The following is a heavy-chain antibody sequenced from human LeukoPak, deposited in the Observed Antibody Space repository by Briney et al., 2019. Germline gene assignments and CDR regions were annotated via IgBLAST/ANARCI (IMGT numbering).Heavy chain of an antibody. V-gene: IGHV1-69*05. CDR1: GGTFSSYA. Sequence: SVKVSCKASGGTFSSYAISWVRQAAGQGLEWMGGIIPIFGAANYAQKFQGRVTITTDESTSTAYMELSSLRSEDTAVYYCARGYCSSTSCYLNYYYYMDVWGKGTTVTVSS. J-gene: IGHJ6*03. CDR2: IIPIFGAA. CDR3: ARGYCSSTSCYLNYYYYMDV. D-gene: IGHD2-2*01.